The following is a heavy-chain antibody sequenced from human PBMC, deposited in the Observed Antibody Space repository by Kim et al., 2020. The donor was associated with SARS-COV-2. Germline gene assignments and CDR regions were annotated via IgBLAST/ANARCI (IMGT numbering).Heavy chain of an antibody. CDR3: ARENTGIDYYDSSGYYPFDY. D-gene: IGHD3-22*01. CDR2: IKQDGSEK. Sequence: GGSLRLSCAASGFTFSSYWMSWVRQAPGKGLEWVANIKQDGSEKYYVDSVKGRFTISRDNAKNSLYLQMNSLRAEDTAVYYCARENTGIDYYDSSGYYPFDYWGQGTLVTVSS. V-gene: IGHV3-7*03. CDR1: GFTFSSYW. J-gene: IGHJ4*02.